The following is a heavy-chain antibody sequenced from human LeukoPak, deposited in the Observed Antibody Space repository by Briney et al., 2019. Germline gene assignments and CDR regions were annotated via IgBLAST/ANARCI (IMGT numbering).Heavy chain of an antibody. D-gene: IGHD6-13*01. J-gene: IGHJ4*02. CDR3: APSRRYSSSWVDY. CDR2: VDPEDGET. CDR1: GYTFTDYY. V-gene: IGHV1-69-2*01. Sequence: ASVKVSCKASGYTFTDYYMHWVQQAPGKGLEWMGRVDPEDGETIYAEKFQGRVTITADTSTDTACMELSSLRSEDTAVYYCAPSRRYSSSWVDYWGQGTLVTVSS.